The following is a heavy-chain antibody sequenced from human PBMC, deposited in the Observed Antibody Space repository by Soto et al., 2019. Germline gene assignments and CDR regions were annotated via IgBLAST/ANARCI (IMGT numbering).Heavy chain of an antibody. CDR3: AREWIVANDNWFDP. Sequence: KSSETLSLTCTVSGGSISSYYWSWIRQPPGKGLEWIGYIYYSGSTNYNPSLKSRVTISVDTSKNQFSLKLSSVTAADTAVYYCAREWIVANDNWFDPWGQGTLVTVSS. D-gene: IGHD5-12*01. CDR2: IYYSGST. J-gene: IGHJ5*02. V-gene: IGHV4-59*01. CDR1: GGSISSYY.